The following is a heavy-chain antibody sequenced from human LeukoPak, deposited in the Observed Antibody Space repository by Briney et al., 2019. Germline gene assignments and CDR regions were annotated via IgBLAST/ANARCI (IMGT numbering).Heavy chain of an antibody. Sequence: SETLSLTCAVYGGSFSGYYWSWIRQPPGKGLEWIGEINHSGSTNYNPSLKSRVTISVDTSKNQFSLKLSSVTAADTAVYYCARGERAYDYWGRGTLVTVSS. CDR2: INHSGST. V-gene: IGHV4-34*01. J-gene: IGHJ4*02. CDR1: GGSFSGYY. CDR3: ARGERAYDY.